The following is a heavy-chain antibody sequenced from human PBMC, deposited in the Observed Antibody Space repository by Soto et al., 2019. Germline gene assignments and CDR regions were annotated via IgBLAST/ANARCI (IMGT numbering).Heavy chain of an antibody. V-gene: IGHV3-30-3*01. D-gene: IGHD4-17*01. CDR1: GFTFSSYA. J-gene: IGHJ4*02. Sequence: GGSLRLSCAASGFTFSSYAMHWVRQAPGKGLEWVAVISYDGSNKYYADSVKGRFTISRDNSKNTLYLQMNSLRAEDTAVYYCARDRGDYGGNPLLGYWGQGTLVTVSS. CDR3: ARDRGDYGGNPLLGY. CDR2: ISYDGSNK.